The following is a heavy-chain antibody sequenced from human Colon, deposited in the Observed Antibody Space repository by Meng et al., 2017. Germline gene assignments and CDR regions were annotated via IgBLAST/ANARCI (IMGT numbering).Heavy chain of an antibody. J-gene: IGHJ4*02. Sequence: QVRLQQVGAGLLKPSETLSLTCAGYGGSFSGYSWSWIRQPPGKGLEWIGEINHTGNTSYNPSLKSRLTISVDTSKNQFSLNLSSVTAADTALYYCARSVRLGVAGKSGAYWGQGTLVTVSS. CDR3: ARSVRLGVAGKSGAY. V-gene: IGHV4-34*01. CDR1: GGSFSGYS. CDR2: INHTGNT. D-gene: IGHD6-19*01.